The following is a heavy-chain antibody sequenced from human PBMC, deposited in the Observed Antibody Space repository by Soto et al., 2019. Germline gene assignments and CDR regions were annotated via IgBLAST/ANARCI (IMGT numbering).Heavy chain of an antibody. V-gene: IGHV1-3*01. D-gene: IGHD4-17*01. J-gene: IGHJ5*02. CDR2: INAGNGNT. CDR3: ARCIKYGDYSRWFYL. Sequence: GASVKVSCKASGYTFTRYAMHWVRQAPGQRLEWMGWINAGNGNTKYSQKFQGRVTITRDTSASTGYMELSSLRSEDTAVYYCARCIKYGDYSRWFYLCGQGTLVIVSS. CDR1: GYTFTRYA.